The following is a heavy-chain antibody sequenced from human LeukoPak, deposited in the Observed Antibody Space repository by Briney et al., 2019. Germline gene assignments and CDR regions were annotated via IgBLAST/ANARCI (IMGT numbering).Heavy chain of an antibody. CDR1: GFTFSSYS. Sequence: GGSLRLSCAVSGFTFSSYSMNWVRQAPGKGLGWVSSISSSSSYIYYADSVKGRFTISRDTAKNSLYLQMNTLRAEDTAVYYCARGPRASRDYYGSGSYYFDYWGQGTLVTVSS. CDR3: ARGPRASRDYYGSGSYYFDY. J-gene: IGHJ4*02. V-gene: IGHV3-21*01. CDR2: ISSSSSYI. D-gene: IGHD3-10*01.